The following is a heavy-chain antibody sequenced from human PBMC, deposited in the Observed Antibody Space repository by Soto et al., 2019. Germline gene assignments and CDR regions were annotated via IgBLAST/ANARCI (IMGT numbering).Heavy chain of an antibody. CDR1: GDSVNSGDAY. CDR2: FYHTGSS. V-gene: IGHV4-61*08. CDR3: ARGDRLLTISDS. Sequence: PSETLSLTCSVSGDSVNSGDAYWSWIRQPPGKCLEWLGYFYHTGSSGYNPSLQGRVTISLDPSKNKFSLRLTSVTTADTAVYFCARGDRLLTISDSWGQGIQVTVSS. D-gene: IGHD3-16*01. J-gene: IGHJ4*02.